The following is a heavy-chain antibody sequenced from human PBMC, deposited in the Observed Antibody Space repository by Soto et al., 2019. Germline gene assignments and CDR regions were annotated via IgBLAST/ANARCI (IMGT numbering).Heavy chain of an antibody. V-gene: IGHV3-73*01. J-gene: IGHJ4*02. Sequence: EVQLVESGGGLVQPGGSLKLSCAASGFIFSGSAVHWVRQASGKGLEWVGRILSKAGNYATAYPASMKGRFTISRDDSENTGFLQMNSLKTEDTAVYYCIRGGSPYYYDYWGQGTLVAVSS. CDR2: ILSKAGNYAT. CDR1: GFIFSGSA. CDR3: IRGGSPYYYDY.